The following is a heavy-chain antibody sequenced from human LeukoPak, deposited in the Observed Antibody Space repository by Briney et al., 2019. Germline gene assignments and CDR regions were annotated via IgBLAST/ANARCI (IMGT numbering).Heavy chain of an antibody. V-gene: IGHV1-2*04. CDR2: INPNSGGA. CDR1: GYTFTGYY. CDR3: ARDSGGGGNWFDP. J-gene: IGHJ5*02. D-gene: IGHD2-15*01. Sequence: ASVKVSCKASGYTFTGYYMHWVRQAPGQGLEWMGWINPNSGGANYAQKFQGWVTMTRDTSIGTAYMELSRLRSDDTAVYYCARDSGGGGNWFDPWGQGTLVTVSS.